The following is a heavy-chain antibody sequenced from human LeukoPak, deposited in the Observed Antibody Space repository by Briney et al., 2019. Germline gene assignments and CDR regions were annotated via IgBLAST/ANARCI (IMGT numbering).Heavy chain of an antibody. Sequence: GGSLRLSCTASGYKFGSFGMHWVRQAPGKGLEWVAAISYDGSNEYYLDSVKGRFTISRDNAKNSLYLQMNSLRAEDTAVYYCAREMMLYSSGLFDYWGQGTLVTVSS. CDR3: AREMMLYSSGLFDY. V-gene: IGHV3-30*03. CDR2: ISYDGSNE. D-gene: IGHD6-19*01. CDR1: GYKFGSFG. J-gene: IGHJ4*02.